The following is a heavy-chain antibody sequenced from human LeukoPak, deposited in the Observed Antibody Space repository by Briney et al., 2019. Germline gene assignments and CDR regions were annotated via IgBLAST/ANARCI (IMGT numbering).Heavy chain of an antibody. V-gene: IGHV3-23*01. J-gene: IGHJ4*02. CDR1: GFTFSSYG. D-gene: IGHD3-9*01. CDR2: ISGSGGST. Sequence: PGGSLRLSCAASGFTFSSYGMSWVRQAPGKGLEWVSAISGSGGSTYYADSMKGRFTISRDNSKNTLYLQMNSLRAEDTAVYYCATRYNGYDILTGYLDHWGQGTLVTVSS. CDR3: ATRYNGYDILTGYLDH.